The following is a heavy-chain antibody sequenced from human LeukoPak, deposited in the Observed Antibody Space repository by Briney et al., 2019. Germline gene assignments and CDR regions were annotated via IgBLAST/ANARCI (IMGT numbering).Heavy chain of an antibody. V-gene: IGHV4-39*01. CDR1: GGSISSSSYY. CDR3: ARQGSSWYKSRTNWFDP. CDR2: IYYSGST. Sequence: PSETLSLTCTVSGGSISSSSYYWGWIRQPPGKGLEWIGSIYYSGSTYYNPSLKSRVTISVDTSKNQFSLKLSSVTAADTAVYYRARQGSSWYKSRTNWFDPWGQGTLVTVSS. D-gene: IGHD6-13*01. J-gene: IGHJ5*02.